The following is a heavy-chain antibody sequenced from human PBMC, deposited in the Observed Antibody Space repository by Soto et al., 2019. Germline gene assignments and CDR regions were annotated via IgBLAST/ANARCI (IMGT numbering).Heavy chain of an antibody. CDR2: IYYSGST. CDR3: ARARIAARGYYYYGMDV. Sequence: SETLSLTCTVSGGSISSSSYYWGWIRQPPGKGLEWIGSIYYSGSTYYNPSLKSRVTISVDTSKNQFSLKLSSVTAADTAVYYCARARIAARGYYYYGMDVWGQGXTVTV. J-gene: IGHJ6*02. D-gene: IGHD6-6*01. V-gene: IGHV4-39*01. CDR1: GGSISSSSYY.